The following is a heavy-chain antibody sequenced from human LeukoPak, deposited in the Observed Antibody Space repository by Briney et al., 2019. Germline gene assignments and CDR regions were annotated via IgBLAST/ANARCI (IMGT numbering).Heavy chain of an antibody. D-gene: IGHD3-10*01. CDR2: FDPEDGET. Sequence: ASVKVSCKVSGYTLTELSMHWVRQAPGKGLEWMGGFDPEDGETIYAQKFQGRVTMTEGTSTDTAYMELSSLRSEDTAVYYCATVRFGELLLNWGQGTLVTVSS. CDR1: GYTLTELS. J-gene: IGHJ4*02. V-gene: IGHV1-24*01. CDR3: ATVRFGELLLN.